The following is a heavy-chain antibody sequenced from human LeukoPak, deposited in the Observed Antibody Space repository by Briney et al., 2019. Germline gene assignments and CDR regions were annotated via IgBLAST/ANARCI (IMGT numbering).Heavy chain of an antibody. D-gene: IGHD1-26*01. CDR1: GFTVSSNY. Sequence: PGGSLRLSCAASGFTVSSNYMSWVRQAPGKGLEWVSVIYSGGSTYHADSVKGRFTISRDNSKNTLYLQMSSLRAEDTAIYYCAKDGGSYSWAAFDYWGQGTLVTVSS. CDR3: AKDGGSYSWAAFDY. J-gene: IGHJ4*02. CDR2: IYSGGST. V-gene: IGHV3-66*01.